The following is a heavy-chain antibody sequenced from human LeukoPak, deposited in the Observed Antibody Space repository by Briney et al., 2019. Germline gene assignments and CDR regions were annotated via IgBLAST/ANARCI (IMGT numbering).Heavy chain of an antibody. D-gene: IGHD3-16*02. CDR2: ISGSGANT. V-gene: IGHV3-21*01. Sequence: GGSLRLSCAASGFTFSSYWMSWVRQAPGKGLEWVSGISGSGANTYYADSVKGRFTISRDNAKNSLYLQMNSLRVEDTAVYYCARGDYDYVWGNYRLTLFDYWGQGTLVTVSS. J-gene: IGHJ4*02. CDR1: GFTFSSYW. CDR3: ARGDYDYVWGNYRLTLFDY.